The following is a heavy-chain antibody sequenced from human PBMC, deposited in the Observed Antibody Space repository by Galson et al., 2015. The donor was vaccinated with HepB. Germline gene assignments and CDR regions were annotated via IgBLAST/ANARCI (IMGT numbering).Heavy chain of an antibody. CDR1: GFTFSSYS. J-gene: IGHJ4*02. V-gene: IGHV3-21*01. D-gene: IGHD4-17*01. CDR3: ARDAHPRRTVTPTDY. Sequence: SLRLSCAASGFTFSSYSMNWVRQAPGKGLEWVSSISSSSSYIYYADSVKGRFTISRDNAKNSLYLQMNSLRAEDTAVYYCARDAHPRRTVTPTDYWGQGTLVTVSS. CDR2: ISSSSSYI.